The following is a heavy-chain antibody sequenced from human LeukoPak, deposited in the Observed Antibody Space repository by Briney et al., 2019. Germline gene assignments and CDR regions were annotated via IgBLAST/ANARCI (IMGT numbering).Heavy chain of an antibody. D-gene: IGHD3-22*01. J-gene: IGHJ4*02. V-gene: IGHV4-39*01. Sequence: SETLSLTCTVSGGSISSSSYYWSWIRQPPGKGLEWIGEINHSGSTNYNPSLKSRVTISVDTSKNQFSLKLSSVTAADTAVYYCARHTTYYYDSSGYYPIGQVGATTGHYFDYWGQGTLVTVSS. CDR3: ARHTTYYYDSSGYYPIGQVGATTGHYFDY. CDR2: INHSGST. CDR1: GGSISSSSYY.